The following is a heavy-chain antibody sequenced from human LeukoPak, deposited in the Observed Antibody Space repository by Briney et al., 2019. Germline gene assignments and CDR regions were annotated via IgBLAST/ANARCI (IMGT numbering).Heavy chain of an antibody. CDR3: AKVSRFLEWLLPDY. CDR1: GYTFTSYG. Sequence: ASVKVSCKASGYTFTSYGISWVRQAPGQGLEWMGWISAYNGNTNYAQKLQGRVTMTTDTSTSTAYMELRSLRSDDTAVYYCAKVSRFLEWLLPDYWGQGTLVTVSS. V-gene: IGHV1-18*01. J-gene: IGHJ4*02. D-gene: IGHD3-3*01. CDR2: ISAYNGNT.